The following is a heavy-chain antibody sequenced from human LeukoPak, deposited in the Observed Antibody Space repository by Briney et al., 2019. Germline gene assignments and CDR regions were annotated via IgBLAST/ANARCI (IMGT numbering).Heavy chain of an antibody. CDR1: GFTFDDYG. CDR3: AIEAEYYGSGSYLNYFDY. D-gene: IGHD3-10*01. J-gene: IGHJ4*02. CDR2: INWNGGST. V-gene: IGHV3-20*04. Sequence: GGSLRLSCATSGFTFDDYGMSWVRQAPGKGLEWVSGINWNGGSTGYAGSVKGRFTISRDNAKNSLYLQMNSLRAEDTALYYCAIEAEYYGSGSYLNYFDYWGQGTLVTVSS.